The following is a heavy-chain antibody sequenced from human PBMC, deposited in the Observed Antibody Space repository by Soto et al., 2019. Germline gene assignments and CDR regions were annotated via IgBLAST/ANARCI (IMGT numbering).Heavy chain of an antibody. CDR1: GFTFSSYG. J-gene: IGHJ4*02. CDR2: IWYDGSNK. V-gene: IGHV3-33*01. D-gene: IGHD1-20*01. CDR3: ARDHNWTPRGYFDY. Sequence: GSLRLSCAASGFTFSSYGMHWVRQAPGKGLEWVAVIWYDGSNKYYADSVKGRFTISRDNSKNTLYLQMNSLRAEDTAVYYCARDHNWTPRGYFDYWGQGTLVTVSS.